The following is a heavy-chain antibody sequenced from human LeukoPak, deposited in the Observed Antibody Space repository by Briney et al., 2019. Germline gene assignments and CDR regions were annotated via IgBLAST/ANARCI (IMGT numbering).Heavy chain of an antibody. CDR1: GFPFITFA. D-gene: IGHD2-21*01. Sequence: GGALGLSCSASGFPFITFAMHWVRQAPGKGPEYVPAISSNGGKTYYADSVKGRFTISRDNSKNTLYVQMSSLRSEDTAIYYCARSGMWFSTNDWGQGTLVTVSS. CDR3: ARSGMWFSTND. J-gene: IGHJ4*02. CDR2: ISSNGGKT. V-gene: IGHV3-64*04.